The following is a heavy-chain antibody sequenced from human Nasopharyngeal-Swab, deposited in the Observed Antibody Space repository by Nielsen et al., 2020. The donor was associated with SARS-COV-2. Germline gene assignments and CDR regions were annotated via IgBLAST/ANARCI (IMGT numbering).Heavy chain of an antibody. Sequence: GGSLRLSCAASGFTFSSYWMSWVRQAPGKGLEWVANIKQDGSEKYYVDSVKGRFTISRNNAKNSLYLQMNSLRAEDTAVYYCARALYAYVWGSYRRWYYFDYWGQGTLVTVSS. CDR1: GFTFSSYW. CDR3: ARALYAYVWGSYRRWYYFDY. V-gene: IGHV3-7*01. J-gene: IGHJ4*02. CDR2: IKQDGSEK. D-gene: IGHD3-16*02.